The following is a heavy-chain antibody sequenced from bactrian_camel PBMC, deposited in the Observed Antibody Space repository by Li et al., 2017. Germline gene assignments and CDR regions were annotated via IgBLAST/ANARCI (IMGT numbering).Heavy chain of an antibody. V-gene: IGHV3S1*01. Sequence: HVQLVESGGGPVQAGGSLRLSCAASGKTDSSSYCKAWFRQAPGKGLEWVSTINIAGITTYADSVKGRFTISRNNANNTMYLQLNSLKTEDTAMYYCAIGRAYYRDYDGLSNLRLLGQGTQVTVS. CDR1: GKTDSSSYC. CDR2: INIAGITT. D-gene: IGHD4*01. J-gene: IGHJ4*01.